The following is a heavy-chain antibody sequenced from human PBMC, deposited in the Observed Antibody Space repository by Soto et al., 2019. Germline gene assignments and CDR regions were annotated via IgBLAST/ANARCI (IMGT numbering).Heavy chain of an antibody. CDR1: GGSISSGGYS. D-gene: IGHD4-4*01. J-gene: IGHJ6*02. CDR3: ARWTTHRRSYGMDV. Sequence: QLQLQESGSGLVKPSQTLSLTCAVSGGSISSGGYSWSWIRQPPGKGLEWIGYIYHSGSTYYNPSLKSRVTISVDRSKNQFSLKLSSVTAADTAVYYCARWTTHRRSYGMDVWGQGTTVTVSS. CDR2: IYHSGST. V-gene: IGHV4-30-2*01.